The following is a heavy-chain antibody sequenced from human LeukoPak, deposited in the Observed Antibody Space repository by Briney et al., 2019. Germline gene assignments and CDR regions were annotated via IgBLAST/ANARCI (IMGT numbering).Heavy chain of an antibody. J-gene: IGHJ3*02. CDR1: GGSISSYY. CDR3: ARDADFYSSSTSSDAFDI. D-gene: IGHD2-2*01. V-gene: IGHV4-4*07. Sequence: SETLSLTCTVSGGSISSYYWNWIRQPAGKGLEWIGRIYTSGSTNYNPSLKSRVSMSVDTSKNQFSLKLSSVTAADTAVYYCARDADFYSSSTSSDAFDIWGQGTMVTVSS. CDR2: IYTSGST.